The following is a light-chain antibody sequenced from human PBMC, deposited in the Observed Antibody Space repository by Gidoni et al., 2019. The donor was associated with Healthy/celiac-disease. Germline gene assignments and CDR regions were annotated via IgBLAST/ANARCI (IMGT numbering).Light chain of an antibody. CDR1: QSVLYSSNNKNY. Sequence: DIVTTQSPDPPAVSLGERATINFKSSQSVLYSSNNKNYLAWYQQKPGQPPKLLIYCASTRESGVPDRFSGSGSGTDFTLTISSLQAEDVAVYYCQQYYSTPHTFGQXTKLEIK. CDR2: CAS. V-gene: IGKV4-1*01. CDR3: QQYYSTPHT. J-gene: IGKJ2*01.